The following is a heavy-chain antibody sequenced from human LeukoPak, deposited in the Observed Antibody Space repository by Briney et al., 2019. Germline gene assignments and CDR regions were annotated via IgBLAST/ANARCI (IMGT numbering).Heavy chain of an antibody. CDR2: ISYDGSNK. Sequence: PGRSLRLSCAASGFTFSSYAMHWVRQAPGKGLERVAVISYDGSNKYYADSVKGRFTISRDNSKNTLYLQMNSLRAEDTAVYYCASEDIVVVPAAPAVDYWGQGTLVTVSS. CDR3: ASEDIVVVPAAPAVDY. J-gene: IGHJ4*02. D-gene: IGHD2-2*01. V-gene: IGHV3-30*04. CDR1: GFTFSSYA.